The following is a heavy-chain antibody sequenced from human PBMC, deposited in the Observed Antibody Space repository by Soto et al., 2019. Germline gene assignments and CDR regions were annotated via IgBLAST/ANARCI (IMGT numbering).Heavy chain of an antibody. CDR1: GGTFSSSG. D-gene: IGHD3-16*02. CDR3: ARLPQPRYTAALYDVDV. V-gene: IGHV1-69*11. J-gene: IGHJ6*02. CDR2: IVPSLDTT. Sequence: QVHLVQSGTEVKKPGSSVKVSCKASGGTFSSSGFSWERQAPGQGLEWMGMIVPSLDTTNYAQKFQAKVTITADEVTSTAYMELRSLRSEDTSVYYCARLPQPRYTAALYDVDVCGQGTRVIVSS.